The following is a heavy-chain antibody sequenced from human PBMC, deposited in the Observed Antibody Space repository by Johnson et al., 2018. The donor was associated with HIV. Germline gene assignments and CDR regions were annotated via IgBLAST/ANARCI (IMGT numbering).Heavy chain of an antibody. Sequence: VQLVESGGGVVQPGRSLRLSCAASGFTFSSYAMHWVRQAPGKGLEWVAFIRYDGSNKYYADSVKGRFTISRYNSKNTLYLQMNSLRAEDTAVYYCAQEAVRGEDNWHDAFDIWGQGTMVTVSS. CDR3: AQEAVRGEDNWHDAFDI. CDR2: IRYDGSNK. V-gene: IGHV3-30*02. D-gene: IGHD1-20*01. J-gene: IGHJ3*02. CDR1: GFTFSSYA.